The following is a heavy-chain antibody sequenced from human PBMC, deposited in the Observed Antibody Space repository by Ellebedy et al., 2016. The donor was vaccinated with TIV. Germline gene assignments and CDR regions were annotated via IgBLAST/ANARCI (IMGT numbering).Heavy chain of an antibody. CDR3: ARCPGDTAMVTCYFDY. J-gene: IGHJ4*02. D-gene: IGHD5-18*01. Sequence: MPSETLSLTCAVYGGSFSGYYWSWIRQPPGTGLEWIGEINHSGSTNYNPSLKSRVTVSVDTSKNQFSLKLSSVTAADTAVYYCARCPGDTAMVTCYFDYWGQGTLVTVSS. CDR1: GGSFSGYY. CDR2: INHSGST. V-gene: IGHV4-34*01.